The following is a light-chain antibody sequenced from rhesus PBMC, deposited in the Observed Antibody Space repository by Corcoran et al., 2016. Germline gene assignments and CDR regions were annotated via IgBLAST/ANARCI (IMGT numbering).Light chain of an antibody. V-gene: IGKV1-36*02. CDR2: AAS. Sequence: DIQMTQSPSSLSVSVGDRVTITCRASQGISDYLSWYQQKPGKAPKRLISAASSLESGVPSSVSGSGSGTEFTLTISSLQPEGFATYYCLQGYSTPYSFGQGTKVEIK. J-gene: IGKJ2*01. CDR1: QGISDY. CDR3: LQGYSTPYS.